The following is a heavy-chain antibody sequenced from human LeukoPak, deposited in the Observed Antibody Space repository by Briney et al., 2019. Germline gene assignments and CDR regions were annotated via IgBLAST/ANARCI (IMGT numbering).Heavy chain of an antibody. CDR2: IRYDGSNK. D-gene: IGHD3-22*01. CDR3: AKQISSGYYYDLDY. J-gene: IGHJ4*02. CDR1: GFTFSSYG. V-gene: IGHV3-30*02. Sequence: GGSLTLSCAASGFTFSSYGMHWVRQAPGKGLEWVAFIRYDGSNKYYADSVKGRFTISRDNSKNTLYLQMNSLRAEDTAVYYCAKQISSGYYYDLDYWGQGTLVTVSS.